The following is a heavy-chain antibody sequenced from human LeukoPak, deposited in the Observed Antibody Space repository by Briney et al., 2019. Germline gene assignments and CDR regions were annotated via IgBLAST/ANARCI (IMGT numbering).Heavy chain of an antibody. J-gene: IGHJ4*02. D-gene: IGHD2-15*01. CDR3: ARHVAPDMDYFDY. Sequence: ASETLSLTCAVYGGSFSGYYWSWIRQPPGKGLEWIGEINHSGSTNYNPSLKSRVTMSVDTSKNQFSLKLRSVTAADTAVYHCARHVAPDMDYFDYWGRGTLVTVSS. CDR1: GGSFSGYY. CDR2: INHSGST. V-gene: IGHV4-34*01.